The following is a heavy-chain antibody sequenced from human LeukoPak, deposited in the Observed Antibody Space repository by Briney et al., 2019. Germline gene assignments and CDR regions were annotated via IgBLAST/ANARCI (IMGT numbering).Heavy chain of an antibody. J-gene: IGHJ4*02. D-gene: IGHD3-22*01. V-gene: IGHV1-18*04. CDR1: GYTFGTHW. Sequence: ASVKVSCKASGYTFGTHWMHWVRQAPGQGLEWVGWISAFNGNTNYAQKLQGRVTMTTDTSTSTAYMELRSLRSDDTAVYYCAREWYYYDSSGLYYFDYWGQGTLVIVSS. CDR3: AREWYYYDSSGLYYFDY. CDR2: ISAFNGNT.